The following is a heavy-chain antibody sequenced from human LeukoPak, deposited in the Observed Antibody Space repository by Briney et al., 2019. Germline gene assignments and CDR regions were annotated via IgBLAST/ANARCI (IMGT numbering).Heavy chain of an antibody. CDR2: IWYDGSNK. Sequence: GGSLRLSCAASGFTFSSYGMHWVRQAPGKGLEWVAVIWYDGSNKYYADPVKGRFTISRGNSKNTLYLQMNSLRAEDTAVYYCARDAPGPHGPVAGHNWFDPWGQGTLVTVSS. V-gene: IGHV3-33*01. CDR1: GFTFSSYG. D-gene: IGHD6-19*01. CDR3: ARDAPGPHGPVAGHNWFDP. J-gene: IGHJ5*02.